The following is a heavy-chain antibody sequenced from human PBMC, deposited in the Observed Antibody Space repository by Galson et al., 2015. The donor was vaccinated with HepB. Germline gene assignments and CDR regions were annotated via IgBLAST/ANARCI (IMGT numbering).Heavy chain of an antibody. D-gene: IGHD1-26*01. V-gene: IGHV3-33*01. Sequence: SCKASGYTFTSYYMHWVRQAPGKGLEWVAVIWYDGSNKYYADSVKGRFTISRDNSKNTLYLQMNSLRAEDTAVYYCARDSGKAFDIWGQGTMVTVSS. J-gene: IGHJ3*02. CDR3: ARDSGKAFDI. CDR2: IWYDGSNK. CDR1: GYTFTSYY.